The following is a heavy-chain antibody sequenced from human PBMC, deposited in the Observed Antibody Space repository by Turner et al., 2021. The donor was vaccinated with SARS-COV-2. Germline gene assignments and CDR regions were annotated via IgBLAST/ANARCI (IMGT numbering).Heavy chain of an antibody. CDR3: ARAAQLTVWFDP. J-gene: IGHJ5*02. CDR1: GYTFTSYD. Sequence: VQLVQSGAEVKKPGASVKVSCKASGYTFTSYDTNWVRQATGQGLEWMGWMNPNSGNTGYAQKFQGRVTMTRNTSISTAYMGLSSLRSEDTAVYYCARAAQLTVWFDPWGQGTLVTVSS. V-gene: IGHV1-8*01. CDR2: MNPNSGNT. D-gene: IGHD3-9*01.